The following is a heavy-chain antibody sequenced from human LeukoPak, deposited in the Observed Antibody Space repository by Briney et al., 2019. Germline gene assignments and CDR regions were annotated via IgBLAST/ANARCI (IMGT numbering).Heavy chain of an antibody. CDR3: ARIHPQAIYGGNSFDY. D-gene: IGHD4-23*01. CDR2: IDWDDDK. Sequence: SGPTLVKPTQTLTLTCTFSGFSLSTSGMCVSWIRQPPGKALEWLARIDWDDDKYYSTSLKTRLTISKDTSKNQVVLTMTNMDPVDTATYYCARIHPQAIYGGNSFDYWGQGTLVTASS. J-gene: IGHJ4*02. CDR1: GFSLSTSGMC. V-gene: IGHV2-70*11.